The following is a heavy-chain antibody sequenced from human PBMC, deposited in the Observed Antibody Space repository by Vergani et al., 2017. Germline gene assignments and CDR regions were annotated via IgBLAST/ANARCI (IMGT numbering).Heavy chain of an antibody. CDR2: INPSGGHT. V-gene: IGHV1-46*03. Sequence: QVQVVQSGAEVKKSGASVKVSCKTSGYTFSNYYMHWVRQAPGQGLEWMGIINPSGGHTNYAQKFQGRVTMTRDTSTSTVYMELSSLRSEDTAIYYCARADYGIFTGYRYWGQGTLVTVSA. CDR3: ARADYGIFTGYRY. J-gene: IGHJ4*02. D-gene: IGHD3-9*01. CDR1: GYTFSNYY.